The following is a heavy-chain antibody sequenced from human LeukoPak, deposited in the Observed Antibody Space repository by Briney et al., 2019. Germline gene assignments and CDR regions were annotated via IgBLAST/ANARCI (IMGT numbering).Heavy chain of an antibody. Sequence: ASVKVSCKASGYTLTGYYMRWVRQAPGQGLEWMGRINPNSGGTNYAQKFQGRVTMTRDTSISTAYMELSRLRSDDTAVYYCARAITIFGVVTRVSWFDPWGQGTLVTVSS. CDR3: ARAITIFGVVTRVSWFDP. CDR2: INPNSGGT. D-gene: IGHD3-3*01. V-gene: IGHV1-2*06. J-gene: IGHJ5*02. CDR1: GYTLTGYY.